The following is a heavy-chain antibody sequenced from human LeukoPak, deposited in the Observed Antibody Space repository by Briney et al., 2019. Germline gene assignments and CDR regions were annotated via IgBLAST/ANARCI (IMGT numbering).Heavy chain of an antibody. CDR2: ISWNSGSI. V-gene: IGHV3-9*01. J-gene: IGHJ4*02. CDR1: GFTFDDYA. CDR3: AKYKRWLQYYFDY. Sequence: PGRSLRLSCAASGFTFDDYAMHWVRQAPGKGLEWVSGISWNSGSIGYADSVKGRFTISRDNAKNSLYLQMNSLRAEDTALYYCAKYKRWLQYYFDYWGQGTLVTVSS. D-gene: IGHD5-24*01.